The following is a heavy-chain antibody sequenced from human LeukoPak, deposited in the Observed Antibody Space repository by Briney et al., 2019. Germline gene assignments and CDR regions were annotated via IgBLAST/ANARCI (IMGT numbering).Heavy chain of an antibody. CDR1: TYTFTGYY. CDR2: IDPNNGDT. Sequence: ASVKVSYKASTYTFTGYYLHWVRQAPGQGPEWMGWIDPNNGDTDYAQKFQGRVTMTRDRSITTAYMELSSLTSDDTAVYYCARRSRNGLDAFDIWGQGTMVTVSS. D-gene: IGHD1-14*01. V-gene: IGHV1-2*02. J-gene: IGHJ3*02. CDR3: ARRSRNGLDAFDI.